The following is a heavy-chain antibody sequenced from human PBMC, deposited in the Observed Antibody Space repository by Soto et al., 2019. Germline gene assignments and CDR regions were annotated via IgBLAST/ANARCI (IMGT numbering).Heavy chain of an antibody. CDR3: ARDNGYSYGYTLDH. CDR1: GGSISSYY. V-gene: IGHV4-59*01. CDR2: IYYSGST. J-gene: IGHJ4*02. Sequence: QVQLQESGPGLVKPSETLSLTCTVSGGSISSYYWSWIRQPPGKGLEWIGYIYYSGSTNYNPSLKSRVTISVDTSKNQFSLKLSSVTAAHTAVYYCARDNGYSYGYTLDHWGQGTLVTVSS. D-gene: IGHD5-18*01.